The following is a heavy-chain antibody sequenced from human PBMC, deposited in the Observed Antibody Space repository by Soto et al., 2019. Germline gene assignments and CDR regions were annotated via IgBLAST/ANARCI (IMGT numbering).Heavy chain of an antibody. CDR2: IYYTGST. CDR1: GGFLSNNY. D-gene: IGHD3-16*01. CDR3: ARVGGTNIDY. J-gene: IGHJ4*02. Sequence: SETLSLSCTVSGGFLSNNYLTWIRQPPGKGLEWIGYIYYTGSTNYNPSFKSQVPISLDTSKTQFSLRLSSVTAADTAVYYCARVGGTNIDYWGQGTPVTVSS. V-gene: IGHV4-59*08.